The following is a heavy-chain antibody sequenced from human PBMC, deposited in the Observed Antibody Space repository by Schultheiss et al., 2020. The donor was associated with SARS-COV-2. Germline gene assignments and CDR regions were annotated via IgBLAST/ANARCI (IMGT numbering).Heavy chain of an antibody. V-gene: IGHV4-59*12. J-gene: IGHJ6*02. CDR3: AREGWLLRGHYYYYGMDV. CDR1: GGSISSYY. CDR2: IYYSGST. Sequence: SETLSLTCTVSGGSISSYYWSWIRQPPGKGLEWIGYIYYSGSTNYNPSLKSRVNISVDTSKNQFSLKLSSVTAADTAVYYCAREGWLLRGHYYYYGMDVWGQGATVTVSS. D-gene: IGHD2-15*01.